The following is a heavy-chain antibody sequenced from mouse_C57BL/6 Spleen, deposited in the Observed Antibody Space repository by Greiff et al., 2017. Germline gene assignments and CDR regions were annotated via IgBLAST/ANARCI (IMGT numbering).Heavy chain of an antibody. CDR1: GFTFSDYG. Sequence: EVQLVESGGGLVKPGGSLKLSCAASGFTFSDYGMHWVRQAPEKGLEWVAYISSGSNTIYYADTVKGRFTISRDNAKNTLFLQMTSLRSEDTAMYYCARALSYYYAMDYWGQGTSVTVSS. J-gene: IGHJ4*01. D-gene: IGHD1-2*01. CDR2: ISSGSNTI. V-gene: IGHV5-17*01. CDR3: ARALSYYYAMDY.